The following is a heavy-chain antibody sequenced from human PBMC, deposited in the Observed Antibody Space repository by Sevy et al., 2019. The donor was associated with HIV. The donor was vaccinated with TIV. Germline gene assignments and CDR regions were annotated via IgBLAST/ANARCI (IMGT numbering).Heavy chain of an antibody. CDR2: INESEIT. CDR1: DGSFSGYY. V-gene: IGHV4-34*01. D-gene: IGHD2-2*01. J-gene: IGHJ5*02. CDR3: ARSPPVVVVPGAPSWFDP. Sequence: SQTLSLTCAVHDGSFSGYYWNWIRQLPGKGLEWIGEINESEITYYTPPLKSRVTISVDTSKKQFSLKLNSVTAADTAVYFCARSPPVVVVPGAPSWFDPWGQGTLVTVSS.